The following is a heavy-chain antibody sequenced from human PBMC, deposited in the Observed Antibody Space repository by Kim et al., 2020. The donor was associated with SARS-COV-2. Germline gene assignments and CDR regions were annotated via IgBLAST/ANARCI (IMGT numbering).Heavy chain of an antibody. Sequence: GGSLRLSCAASGITFSDHYMDWVRQAPGKGLEWVGRISYRSKNYTTEYAASVKGRFTISRDDSKNSLYLQMNSLKTEDTAMYYCARGGYIDFLGDYYYSGMDVWGRGTTVTVSS. J-gene: IGHJ6*01. D-gene: IGHD3-9*01. CDR1: GITFSDHY. CDR3: ARGGYIDFLGDYYYSGMDV. V-gene: IGHV3-72*01. CDR2: ISYRSKNYTT.